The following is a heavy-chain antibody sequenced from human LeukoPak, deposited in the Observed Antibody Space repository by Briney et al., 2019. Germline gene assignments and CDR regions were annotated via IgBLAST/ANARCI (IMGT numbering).Heavy chain of an antibody. D-gene: IGHD6-19*01. V-gene: IGHV3-30-3*01. Sequence: GRSLRLSCAASGFTFSSYAMHWVRQAPGKGLEWVAVISYDGSNKYYADSVKGRFTISRDNSKNTLYLQMNSLRAEDTAFYYCAKLGVAGRTLYYFDYWGQGTLVTVSS. CDR3: AKLGVAGRTLYYFDY. CDR2: ISYDGSNK. CDR1: GFTFSSYA. J-gene: IGHJ4*02.